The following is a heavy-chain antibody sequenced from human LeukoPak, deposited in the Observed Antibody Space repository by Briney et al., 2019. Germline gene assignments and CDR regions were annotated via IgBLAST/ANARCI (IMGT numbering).Heavy chain of an antibody. CDR2: IYHSGST. CDR1: GGSISSGDYY. D-gene: IGHD3-9*01. V-gene: IGHV4-30-4*01. CDR3: ARGNRYYDILTGYTARPYYFDY. Sequence: PSETLSLTCTVSGGSISSGDYYWSWIRQPPGKGLEWIGYIYHSGSTNYNPSLKSRVAISVDTSKNQFSLKLSSVTAADTAVYYCARGNRYYDILTGYTARPYYFDYWGQGILVTVSS. J-gene: IGHJ4*02.